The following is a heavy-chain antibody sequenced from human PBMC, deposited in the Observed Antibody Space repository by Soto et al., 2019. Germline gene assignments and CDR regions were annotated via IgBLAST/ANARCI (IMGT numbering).Heavy chain of an antibody. Sequence: PSETLSLTCTVSGGSISSYYWSWIRQPAGKGLEWIGRIYTSGSTNYNPSLKSRVTMSVDTSKNQFSLRLSSVTAADTAVYYCARDYLYCGGDCHDYWGQGTLVTVSS. CDR1: GGSISSYY. D-gene: IGHD2-21*02. J-gene: IGHJ4*02. CDR2: IYTSGST. CDR3: ARDYLYCGGDCHDY. V-gene: IGHV4-4*07.